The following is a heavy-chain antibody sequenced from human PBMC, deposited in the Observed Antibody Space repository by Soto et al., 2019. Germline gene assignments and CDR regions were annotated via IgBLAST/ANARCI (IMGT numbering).Heavy chain of an antibody. J-gene: IGHJ4*02. CDR1: GGTFSSYA. D-gene: IGHD7-27*01. CDR3: ARELTGTLTNSVFDY. Sequence: QVQLVQSGAEVKKPGSSVKVSCKASGGTFSSYAISWVRQAPGQGLEWMGGIIPIFGTANYSQKFQGRVTITADKSTSTAYMELSSLRSEDTAVYYCARELTGTLTNSVFDYWGQGTLVTVSS. V-gene: IGHV1-69*06. CDR2: IIPIFGTA.